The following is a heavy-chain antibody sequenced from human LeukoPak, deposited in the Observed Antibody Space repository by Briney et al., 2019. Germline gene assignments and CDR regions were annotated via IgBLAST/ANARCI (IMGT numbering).Heavy chain of an antibody. J-gene: IGHJ4*02. CDR2: ISGSGGST. D-gene: IGHD2-21*02. V-gene: IGHV3-23*01. Sequence: TWGSLRLSGAASGFTFSSYGMSWVRQAPGKGLEWVSAISGSGGSTYYADSVKGRFTISRDNSKNTLYLQMNSLRAEDTAVYYCATDHIVVVTATPNFDYWGQGALVTVSS. CDR1: GFTFSSYG. CDR3: ATDHIVVVTATPNFDY.